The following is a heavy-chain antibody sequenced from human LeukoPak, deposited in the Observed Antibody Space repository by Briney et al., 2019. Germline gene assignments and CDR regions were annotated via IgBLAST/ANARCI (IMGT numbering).Heavy chain of an antibody. J-gene: IGHJ4*02. CDR3: ARQSISGSSLSYFDY. D-gene: IGHD3-22*01. V-gene: IGHV4-59*08. Sequence: SETLSLTCTVSGGSISSYYWSWIRQSPGKGLEWIGYIYYTGSTNYNPSLKSRVTISLDASKNQFSLKLSSMTAADTAVYYCARQSISGSSLSYFDYWGQGTLVNVSS. CDR1: GGSISSYY. CDR2: IYYTGST.